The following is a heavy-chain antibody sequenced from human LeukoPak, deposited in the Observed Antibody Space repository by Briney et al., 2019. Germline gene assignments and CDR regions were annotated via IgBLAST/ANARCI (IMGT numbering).Heavy chain of an antibody. J-gene: IGHJ4*02. CDR1: GFTFSSYA. V-gene: IGHV3-23*01. CDR3: AKDLGWIPYYFDY. CDR2: ISGSGGST. Sequence: PGGSLRLSCAASGFTFSSYAMRWVSQAPGKGLEWVSAISGSGGSTYYADSVKGRFTISRDNSKNTLYLQMNSLRAEDTGVYYCAKDLGWIPYYFDYWGQGTLVTVSS. D-gene: IGHD5-18*01.